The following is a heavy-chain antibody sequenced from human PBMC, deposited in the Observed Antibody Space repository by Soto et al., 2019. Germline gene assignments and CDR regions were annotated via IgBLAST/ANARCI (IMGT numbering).Heavy chain of an antibody. V-gene: IGHV4-31*03. D-gene: IGHD2-8*01. Sequence: QVQLQESGPGLVKPSQTLSVTCTVSGGSVSSDDYSWSWIRQHPGKGLEWIGYIRDSGSTYYNPSLEGRVTISVDTSKNQFSLRLRSVTAADTAVYYCARAMANYFDYWGQGTLVTDSS. CDR1: GGSVSSDDYS. CDR2: IRDSGST. J-gene: IGHJ4*02. CDR3: ARAMANYFDY.